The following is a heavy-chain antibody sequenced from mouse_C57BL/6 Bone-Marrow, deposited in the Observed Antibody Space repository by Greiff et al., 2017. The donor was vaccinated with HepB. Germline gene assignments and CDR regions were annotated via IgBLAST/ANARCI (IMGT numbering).Heavy chain of an antibody. CDR2: IRNKANGYTT. CDR3: ARLGGAMDY. Sequence: EVKLMESGGGLVQPGGSLSLSCAASGFTFTAYYMSWVRQPPGKALEWLGFIRNKANGYTTEYSASVKGRFTISRDNSQSILYLQMNALRAEDSATYYCARLGGAMDYWGQGTSVTVSS. V-gene: IGHV7-3*01. CDR1: GFTFTAYY. J-gene: IGHJ4*01. D-gene: IGHD4-1*01.